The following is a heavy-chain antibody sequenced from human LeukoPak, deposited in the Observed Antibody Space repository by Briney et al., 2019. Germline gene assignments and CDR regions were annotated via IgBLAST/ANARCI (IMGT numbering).Heavy chain of an antibody. D-gene: IGHD3-16*01. CDR1: GFTFSYYS. CDR3: ARDNFGASRRMDV. CDR2: ISSSSRPI. V-gene: IGHV3-48*02. Sequence: LAGGSLRLSCAASGFTFSYYSMIWVRQAPGKGLELVSYISSSSRPIYYADSVKGRFTISRDNAKNSLYLQMNSLRDEDTAVYYCARDNFGASRRMDVWGQGTTVTVSS. J-gene: IGHJ6*02.